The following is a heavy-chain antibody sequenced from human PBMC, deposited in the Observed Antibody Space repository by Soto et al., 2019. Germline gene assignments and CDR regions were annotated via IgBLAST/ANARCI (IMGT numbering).Heavy chain of an antibody. D-gene: IGHD4-17*01. J-gene: IGHJ3*02. Sequence: QVQLVESGGGVVQPGRSLRLSCAASGFTFSSYAMHWVRQAPGKGLEWVAVISYDGSNKYYADSVKGRFTISRDNSKNTLYLQMNSLRAEDTAVYYCARSPKNDYGDLGDAFDIWGQGTMVTVSS. CDR3: ARSPKNDYGDLGDAFDI. CDR1: GFTFSSYA. V-gene: IGHV3-30-3*01. CDR2: ISYDGSNK.